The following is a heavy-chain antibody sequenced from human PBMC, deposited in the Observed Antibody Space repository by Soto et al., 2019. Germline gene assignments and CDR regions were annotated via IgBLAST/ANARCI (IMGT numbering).Heavy chain of an antibody. V-gene: IGHV3-72*01. Sequence: EVQLVESGGGLVQPGGSLRLSCAASGFTFSDHYMDWVRQAPGKGLEWGCRTRNKAHSYTTEYAASVKGRFTISRDDSKNSLYLQMNSLKTEDTAVYYCARGKFGEVVLDVWGKGTTVTVSS. CDR2: TRNKAHSYTT. D-gene: IGHD3-10*01. CDR3: ARGKFGEVVLDV. CDR1: GFTFSDHY. J-gene: IGHJ6*04.